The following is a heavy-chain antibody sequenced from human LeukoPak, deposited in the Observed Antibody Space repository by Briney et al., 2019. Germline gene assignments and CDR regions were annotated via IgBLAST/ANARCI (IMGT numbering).Heavy chain of an antibody. J-gene: IGHJ5*02. CDR2: IRYDGTNK. Sequence: PGRSLRLSCAASGFTFSNYGMHWVRQAPGKGLEWVAVIRYDGTNKYYADSVRGRLTTSRDNSKNTLYLQMNSLRADDTAVYYCAGVKVEMATIGWLDPWGQGTLVTVSS. D-gene: IGHD5-24*01. CDR1: GFTFSNYG. V-gene: IGHV3-33*01. CDR3: AGVKVEMATIGWLDP.